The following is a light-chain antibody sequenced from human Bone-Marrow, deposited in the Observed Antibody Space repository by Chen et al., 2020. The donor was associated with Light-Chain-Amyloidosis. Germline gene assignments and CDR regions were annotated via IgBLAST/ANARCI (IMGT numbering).Light chain of an antibody. CDR1: QSLLDSNGYNY. Sequence: DIVMTQSPLSLPVTPGEPASISCRSSQSLLDSNGYNYLDWYLQKLGESPQLLIYLGSNRASGVPDRFSGSGSGTDFTLKISRVEAEDVGVYYCMQPLQTPRTFGQGIKVEIK. CDR3: MQPLQTPRT. V-gene: IGKV2-28*01. CDR2: LGS. J-gene: IGKJ1*01.